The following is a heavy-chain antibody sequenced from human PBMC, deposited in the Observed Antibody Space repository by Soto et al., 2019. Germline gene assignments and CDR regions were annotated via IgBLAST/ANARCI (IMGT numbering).Heavy chain of an antibody. CDR2: FNLSEST. D-gene: IGHD6-25*01. CDR1: GASISSTSYF. CDR3: ASGNSGADRAWFDP. V-gene: IGHV4-39*01. Sequence: QRQLQESGPGLVKPSSTLSRTCTVSGASISSTSYFGGWIRKPPGKGLDWVGSFNLSESTHYTPTLNIRVTIDVATYKNQFSLRLTSFTAAATAVYYCASGNSGADRAWFDPWGQGTLVTVSS. J-gene: IGHJ5*02.